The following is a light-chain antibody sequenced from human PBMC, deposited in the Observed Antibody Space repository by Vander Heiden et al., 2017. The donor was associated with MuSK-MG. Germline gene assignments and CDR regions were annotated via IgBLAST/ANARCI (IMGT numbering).Light chain of an antibody. CDR3: QQGYTTPLT. V-gene: IGKV1-39*01. CDR2: SAS. Sequence: DIQLTQSPSSLSASVGDRVTITCRACQTIFNYLNWYQQSPGKAPKLLIYSASTLQSGTPPRFSGSGSGTDFTLVISSLQPEDFATYYCQQGYTTPLTFGGGTKIXTK. CDR1: QTIFNY. J-gene: IGKJ4*01.